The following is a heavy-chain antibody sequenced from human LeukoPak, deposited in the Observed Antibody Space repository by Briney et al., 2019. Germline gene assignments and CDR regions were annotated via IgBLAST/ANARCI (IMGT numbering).Heavy chain of an antibody. Sequence: PGGSLRLSCAASGFTFSSYAMHWVRQAPGKGLEWVAVISYDGSNKYYADSVKGRFTISRDTSKNTLYLQMNSLRAEDTAVYYCARASPTTVTTIYGMDVWGQGTTVTVSS. CDR3: ARASPTTVTTIYGMDV. J-gene: IGHJ6*02. D-gene: IGHD4-17*01. CDR1: GFTFSSYA. CDR2: ISYDGSNK. V-gene: IGHV3-30-3*01.